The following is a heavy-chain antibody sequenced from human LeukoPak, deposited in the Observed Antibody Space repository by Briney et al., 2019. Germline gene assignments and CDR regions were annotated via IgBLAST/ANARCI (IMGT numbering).Heavy chain of an antibody. Sequence: SETLSLTCAVYGGSFSVYYWTWIRQPPGKGLEWIGEINHSGSTKYHPSLKNRLTISVETPKNQFSLELSSVTAADTALYFCARGRWRANDPDSSNYLGAFYYLAVWGNGPTVIVSS. CDR3: ARGRWRANDPDSSNYLGAFYYLAV. D-gene: IGHD3-22*01. J-gene: IGHJ6*04. CDR1: GGSFSVYY. CDR2: INHSGST. V-gene: IGHV4-34*01.